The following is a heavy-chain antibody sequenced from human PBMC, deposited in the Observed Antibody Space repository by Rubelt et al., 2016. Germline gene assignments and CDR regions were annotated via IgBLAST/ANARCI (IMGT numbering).Heavy chain of an antibody. J-gene: IGHJ4*02. CDR3: ASFILENIVVVPAAIYY. D-gene: IGHD2-2*01. CDR1: GGSFSGYY. CDR2: INHSGST. V-gene: IGHV4-34*01. Sequence: QVQLQQWGAGLLKPSETLSLTCAVYGGSFSGYYWSWIRQPPGKGLEWIGEINHSGSTNYNPSLKSRVTISVDTSKNQFSLKLSSVTAADTAVCYCASFILENIVVVPAAIYYWGQGTLVTVSS.